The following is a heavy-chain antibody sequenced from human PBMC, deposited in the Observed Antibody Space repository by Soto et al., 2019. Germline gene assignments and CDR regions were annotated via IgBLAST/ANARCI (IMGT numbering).Heavy chain of an antibody. Sequence: ASVKVSCKASGGTFSSYAISWVRQAPGQGLEWMGGIIPIFGTANYAQKFQGRVTITADKSTSTAYMELSSLRSEDTAVYYCAMRDYYGSGSYYHYYYYGMGVWGQGNTVTVSS. D-gene: IGHD3-10*01. J-gene: IGHJ6*02. CDR3: AMRDYYGSGSYYHYYYYGMGV. CDR1: GGTFSSYA. CDR2: IIPIFGTA. V-gene: IGHV1-69*06.